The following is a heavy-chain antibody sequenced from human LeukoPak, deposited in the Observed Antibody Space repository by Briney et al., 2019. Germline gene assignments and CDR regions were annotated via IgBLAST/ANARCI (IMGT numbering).Heavy chain of an antibody. V-gene: IGHV3-7*01. D-gene: IGHD6-19*01. J-gene: IGHJ4*01. CDR3: GRGSGWLVNH. CDR2: IKQDGTDI. CDR1: GGTLSVYW. Sequence: GGSLRLSCEGSGGTLSVYWMTWVRQAPGKGLEWVANIKQDGTDIHYLGSVRGRFTISRDDARNSLFLQMSSLRAEDTAIYYCGRGSGWLVNHWGKGPRVTVSS.